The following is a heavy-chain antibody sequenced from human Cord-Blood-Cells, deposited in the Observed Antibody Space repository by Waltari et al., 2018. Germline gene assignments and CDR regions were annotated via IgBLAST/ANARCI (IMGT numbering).Heavy chain of an antibody. J-gene: IGHJ5*02. CDR1: GYSFTSYW. V-gene: IGHV5-51*01. D-gene: IGHD3-10*01. CDR3: ARRRITMVRGVIIDWFDP. Sequence: EVQLVQSGAEVKKPGESLKISCKGSGYSFTSYWIGWVRQMPGKGLEWMGIMDPGDSDTRYSPSLQGQVTISADTSISTAYLQWSSLKASDTAMYYCARRRITMVRGVIIDWFDPWGQGTLVTVSS. CDR2: MDPGDSDT.